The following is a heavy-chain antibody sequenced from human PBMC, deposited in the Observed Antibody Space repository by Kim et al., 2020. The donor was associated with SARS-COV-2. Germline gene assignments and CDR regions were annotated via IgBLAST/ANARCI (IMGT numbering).Heavy chain of an antibody. CDR1: GYTFTSYL. CDR2: INTNAGGT. CDR3: ARGGNRKIFVF. Sequence: ASVKVSCKASGYTFTSYLIHWVRQVPGQGLEWMGWINTNAGGTTYAQRFQGRVTLTRDTSTSTAYMQLSSLRAEDTAVYYCARGGNRKIFVFWGGGTLVT. J-gene: IGHJ4*02. V-gene: IGHV1-2*02. D-gene: IGHD1-26*01.